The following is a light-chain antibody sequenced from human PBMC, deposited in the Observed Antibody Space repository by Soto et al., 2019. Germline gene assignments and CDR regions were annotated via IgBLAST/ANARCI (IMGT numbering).Light chain of an antibody. J-gene: IGKJ3*01. V-gene: IGKV1-39*01. CDR2: AAS. CDR1: QSISCS. CDR3: QQSSTFPPT. Sequence: DIPMTQSPSSLSASVGDRVTITCRASQSISCSLNWYQQKPGRAPELLIFAASSLQTVVPSRFSGSGSGTDFTLTISTLEPEDFATYYCQQSSTFPPTFGPGTKVEVK.